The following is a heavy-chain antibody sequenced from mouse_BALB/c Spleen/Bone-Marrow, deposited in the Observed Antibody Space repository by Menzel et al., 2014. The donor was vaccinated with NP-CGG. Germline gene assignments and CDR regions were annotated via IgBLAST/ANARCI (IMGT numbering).Heavy chain of an antibody. J-gene: IGHJ3*01. D-gene: IGHD2-4*01. V-gene: IGHV14-3*02. CDR3: ARGDYGGFAY. Sequence: EVHLHQSGAGLVKPGASVKLSCTASGFNIKDTYMHWVKQRPEQGLEWIGRIDPANGNTKYDPKFQGKATITADTSSNTAYLQLSSLTSEDTAVYYCARGDYGGFAYWGQGTLVTVSA. CDR1: GFNIKDTY. CDR2: IDPANGNT.